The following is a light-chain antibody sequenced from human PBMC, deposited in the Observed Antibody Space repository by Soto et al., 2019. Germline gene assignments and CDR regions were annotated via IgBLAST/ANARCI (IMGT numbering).Light chain of an antibody. V-gene: IGLV2-14*03. CDR2: DVS. Sequence: QSALTQPASVSGSPGQSITISCTGTSSDIGGYNYVSWYQQHPGKAPKLMIFDVSNRPSGVSYRFSGSKSGNTASLIISGLQAEDEADYYCSSFTSVNTVLFGGGTKVTVL. J-gene: IGLJ2*01. CDR1: SSDIGGYNY. CDR3: SSFTSVNTVL.